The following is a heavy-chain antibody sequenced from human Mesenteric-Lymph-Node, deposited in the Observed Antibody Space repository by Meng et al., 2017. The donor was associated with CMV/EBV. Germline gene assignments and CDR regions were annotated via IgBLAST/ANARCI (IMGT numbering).Heavy chain of an antibody. J-gene: IGHJ4*02. Sequence: GESLKISCAASGLTFSGHWMSWVRQAPGKGLEWVSYISTSGTTISYADSVKGRFTISRDNAKNSLYLQMNSLRVDDTALYYCARVAAAGTGFDYWGQGTLVTVSS. CDR2: ISTSGTTI. CDR3: ARVAAAGTGFDY. D-gene: IGHD6-13*01. V-gene: IGHV3-11*01. CDR1: GLTFSGHW.